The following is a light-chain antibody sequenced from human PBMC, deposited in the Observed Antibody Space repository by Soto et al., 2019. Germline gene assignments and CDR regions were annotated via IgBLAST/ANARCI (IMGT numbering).Light chain of an antibody. J-gene: IGLJ1*01. CDR2: EGS. V-gene: IGLV2-23*01. Sequence: QSALTQPASVSGSPGQSITISCIGTSSDVGGYNLGSWYQQHPGKAPKLMIYEGSKRPSGVSNRFSGSKSGNTASLTISGLQAEDEADYYCCSYAGSSTYVFGTGTKLTVL. CDR1: SSDVGGYNL. CDR3: CSYAGSSTYV.